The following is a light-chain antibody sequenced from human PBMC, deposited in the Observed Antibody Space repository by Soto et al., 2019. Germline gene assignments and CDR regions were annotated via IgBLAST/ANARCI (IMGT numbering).Light chain of an antibody. CDR2: HAS. CDR3: QHYWA. CDR1: QDIRKS. Sequence: DIQLTQFPSSRSAAVGDRVIITCQASQDIRKSLNWYQLKPGKAPNLLIYHASNLEAGVPSRFTGGGSGTYLSFTVSSLQPEDSATYYCQHYWAFGQGTKVHIQ. V-gene: IGKV1-33*01. J-gene: IGKJ1*01.